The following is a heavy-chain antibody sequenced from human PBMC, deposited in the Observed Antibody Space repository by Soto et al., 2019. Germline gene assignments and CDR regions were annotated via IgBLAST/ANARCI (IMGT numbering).Heavy chain of an antibody. CDR2: ISWNSGSI. V-gene: IGHV3-9*01. CDR1: GFTFDDYA. J-gene: IGHJ3*02. Sequence: PGGSLRLSCAASGFTFDDYAMHWVRQAPGKGLEWVSGISWNSGSIGYADSVKGRFTISRDNAKNSLYLQMNSLRAEDTALYYCAKALAFDIWGQGTMVTV. CDR3: AKALAFDI.